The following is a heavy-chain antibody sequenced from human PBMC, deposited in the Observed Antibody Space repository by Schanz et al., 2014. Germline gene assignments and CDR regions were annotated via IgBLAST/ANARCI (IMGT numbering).Heavy chain of an antibody. V-gene: IGHV1-69*09. D-gene: IGHD6-6*01. J-gene: IGHJ4*02. CDR1: GGTFSSYS. CDR3: ARDQSPYTNSSDVRYFDY. CDR2: IIPILGIA. Sequence: VQLEQSGAEVKKPGSSVKVSCKASGGTFSSYSISWVRQAPGQGLEWMGRIIPILGIANYAQKFQGRVTNTADKSTSTAYMDLSSLRPEDTAVYYCARDQSPYTNSSDVRYFDYWGQGSLVTVSS.